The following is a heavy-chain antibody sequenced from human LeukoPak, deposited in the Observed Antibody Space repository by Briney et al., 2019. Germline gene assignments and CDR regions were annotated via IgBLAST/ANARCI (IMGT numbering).Heavy chain of an antibody. CDR3: ARGYSGSYGRFDY. V-gene: IGHV4-59*01. CDR2: IYYSGNT. Sequence: SETLSLTCTVSGGSISSFYWSWIRQPPGKGLEWIGYIYYSGNTNYNPSLKNRVTISVDTSKNQYSLKLSSVTAADTAVYYCARGYSGSYGRFDYWGQGTLATVSS. D-gene: IGHD1-26*01. CDR1: GGSISSFY. J-gene: IGHJ4*02.